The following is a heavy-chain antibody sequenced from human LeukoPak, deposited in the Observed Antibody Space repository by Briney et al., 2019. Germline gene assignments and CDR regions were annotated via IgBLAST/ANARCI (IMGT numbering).Heavy chain of an antibody. CDR3: ARGPRNRYCSSTSCRYYNFDP. D-gene: IGHD2-2*01. J-gene: IGHJ5*02. V-gene: IGHV4-34*01. CDR2: INHSGST. Sequence: PSETLSLTCAVYGGSFSGYYWSWIRQPPGKGLEWIGEINHSGSTNYNPSLKSRVTISVDTSKNQFSLKLSSVTAADTAVYYCARGPRNRYCSSTSCRYYNFDPWGQGTLVTVSS. CDR1: GGSFSGYY.